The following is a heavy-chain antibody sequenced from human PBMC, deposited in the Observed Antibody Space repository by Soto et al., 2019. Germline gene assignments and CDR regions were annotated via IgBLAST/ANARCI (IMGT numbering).Heavy chain of an antibody. V-gene: IGHV1-69*01. CDR1: GDSFNSYA. CDR3: ARVGYCNTTNCMFYYYHYGMDV. Sequence: QVQLAQSGAEVKKPGSSVKVSCKASGDSFNSYAISWVRQAPGQGLEWMGGIIPIFHTANHAQKFQARVTMTADESASTAYMELSGLRSEDTAVYYCARVGYCNTTNCMFYYYHYGMDVWGQGTTVTVS. CDR2: IIPIFHTA. J-gene: IGHJ6*02. D-gene: IGHD2-2*01.